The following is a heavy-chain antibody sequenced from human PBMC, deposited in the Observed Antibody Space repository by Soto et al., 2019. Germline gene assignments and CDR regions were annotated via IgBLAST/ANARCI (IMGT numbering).Heavy chain of an antibody. Sequence: QVQLQQWGAGLLKPSETLSLNCAVNGGSLSGYYWSWIRQPPGKGLEWIGEIKDGGSTNYSPSLKGRATISSDTSNNQFSLRLYSVTAADTGVYYCARGQEGVVATHWDQGTLVTVSS. CDR3: ARGQEGVVATH. V-gene: IGHV4-34*01. J-gene: IGHJ4*02. CDR1: GGSLSGYY. CDR2: IKDGGST. D-gene: IGHD5-12*01.